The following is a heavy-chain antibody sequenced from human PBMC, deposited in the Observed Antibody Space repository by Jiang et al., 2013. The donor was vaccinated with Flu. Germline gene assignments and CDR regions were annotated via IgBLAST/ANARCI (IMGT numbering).Heavy chain of an antibody. J-gene: IGHJ4*02. CDR3: ATYGSGRDAWFDY. V-gene: IGHV1-46*01. CDR1: GYTFTKYY. Sequence: EVKKPGASVNISCKASGYTFTKYYVHWARQAPGQGFEWMAVIDPRGGGTTYSQKLQGRVTLTRDTSTSTAFMSVSSLTSDDTAVYYCATYGSGRDAWFDYWGQGTLVAV. CDR2: IDPRGGGT. D-gene: IGHD3-10*01.